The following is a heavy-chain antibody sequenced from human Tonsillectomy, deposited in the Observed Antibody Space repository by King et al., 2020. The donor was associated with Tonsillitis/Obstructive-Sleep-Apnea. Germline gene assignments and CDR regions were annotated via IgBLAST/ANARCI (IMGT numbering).Heavy chain of an antibody. V-gene: IGHV5-51*03. CDR1: GYSFTSYW. CDR3: ATGGTYCSGGICKTWFDP. CDR2: IYPGDSDT. J-gene: IGHJ5*02. Sequence: VQLVESGAEVKKPGESLKISCKGSGYSFTSYWIGWVRQKPGKGLEWMGIIYPGDSDTRYSPSFQGQVTISAAKSISTAYLQWSSLKASDTAMYYCATGGTYCSGGICKTWFDPWGQGTLVTVSS. D-gene: IGHD2-15*01.